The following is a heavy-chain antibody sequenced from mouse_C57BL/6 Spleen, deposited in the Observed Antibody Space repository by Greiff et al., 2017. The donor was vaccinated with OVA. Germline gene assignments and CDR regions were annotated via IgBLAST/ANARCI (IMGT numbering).Heavy chain of an antibody. D-gene: IGHD2-4*01. CDR2: ISSGGSYT. J-gene: IGHJ3*01. CDR1: GFTFSSYG. V-gene: IGHV5-6*01. CDR3: ARAYDYDVAWFAY. Sequence: EVKLMESGGDLVKPGGSLKLSCAASGFTFSSYGMSWVRQTPDKRLEWVATISSGGSYTYYPDSVKGRFTISRDNAKNTLYLQMSSLKSEDTAMYYCARAYDYDVAWFAYWGQGTLVTVSA.